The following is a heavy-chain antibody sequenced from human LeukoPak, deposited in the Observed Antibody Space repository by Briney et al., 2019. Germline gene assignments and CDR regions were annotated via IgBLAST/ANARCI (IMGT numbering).Heavy chain of an antibody. CDR1: GFTFSSYW. V-gene: IGHV4-34*01. J-gene: IGHJ4*02. CDR3: ARRRSLGGADY. CDR2: INHSGST. Sequence: GSLRLSCAASGFTFSSYWMSWIRQPPGKGLEWIGEINHSGSTNYNPSLKSRVTISVDTSKNQFSLKLSSVTAADTAVYYCARRRSLGGADYWGQGTLVTVSS. D-gene: IGHD1-26*01.